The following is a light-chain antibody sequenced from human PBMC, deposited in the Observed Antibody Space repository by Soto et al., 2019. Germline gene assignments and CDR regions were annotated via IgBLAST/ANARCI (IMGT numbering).Light chain of an antibody. V-gene: IGLV2-14*01. CDR2: EVS. CDR1: SSDVGGYNY. CDR3: SSYTSSSTFV. J-gene: IGLJ1*01. Sequence: QSALTKPASVSGNPGQSITISCTGTSSDVGGYNYVSWYQQHPGKAPKLMIYEVSNRPSGVSNRFSGSKSGNTASLTISGLQAEDEADYYCSSYTSSSTFVFGTGTKVTVL.